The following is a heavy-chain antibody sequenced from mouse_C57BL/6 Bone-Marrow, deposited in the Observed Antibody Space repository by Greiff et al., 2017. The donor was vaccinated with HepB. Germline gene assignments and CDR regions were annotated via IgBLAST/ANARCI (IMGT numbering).Heavy chain of an antibody. CDR2: ISSGGSYT. J-gene: IGHJ1*03. V-gene: IGHV5-6*01. Sequence: EVKVVESGGDLVKPGGSLKLSCAASGFTFSSYGMSWVRQTPDKRLEWVATISSGGSYTYYPDSVKGRFTISRDNAKNTLYLQMSSLKSEDTAMYYCARHRGYGSSYVYWYFDVWGTGTTVTVSS. CDR1: GFTFSSYG. CDR3: ARHRGYGSSYVYWYFDV. D-gene: IGHD1-1*01.